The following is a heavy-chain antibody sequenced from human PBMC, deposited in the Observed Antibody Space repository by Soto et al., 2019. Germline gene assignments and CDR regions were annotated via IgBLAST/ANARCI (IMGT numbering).Heavy chain of an antibody. CDR2: MNPNSGNT. D-gene: IGHD3-3*01. V-gene: IGHV1-8*01. CDR3: ARAYYDFWSGYPESYYYYMDV. Sequence: ASVKVSCKASGYTFTSYDINWVRQATGQGLEWMGWMNPNSGNTGYAQKFQGRVTMTRNTSISTAYMELSSLRSEDTAVYYCARAYYDFWSGYPESYYYYMDVCGKGTTVTVSS. J-gene: IGHJ6*03. CDR1: GYTFTSYD.